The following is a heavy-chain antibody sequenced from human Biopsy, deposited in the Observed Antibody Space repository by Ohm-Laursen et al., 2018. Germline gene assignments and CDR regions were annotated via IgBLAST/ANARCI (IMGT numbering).Heavy chain of an antibody. D-gene: IGHD1-1*01. V-gene: IGHV1-18*01. CDR3: ARAKLEPVYYYYGMDV. J-gene: IGHJ6*02. CDR1: GYTFTSYG. Sequence: ASVKVSCKASGYTFTSYGISWVRQAPGQGLEWMGWINTEIGNTIYAQNLQGRVTMTADTSTSTAYMEVTSLRSDDTAVYYCARAKLEPVYYYYGMDVWGQGTTVTVSS. CDR2: INTEIGNT.